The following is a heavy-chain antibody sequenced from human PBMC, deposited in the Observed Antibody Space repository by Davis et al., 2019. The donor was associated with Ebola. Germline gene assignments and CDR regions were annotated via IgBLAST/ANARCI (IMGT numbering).Heavy chain of an antibody. Sequence: MPSETLSLTCAVYGGSFSGYYWSWIRQPPGKGLEWIGEINHSGSTNYNPSLKSRVTISVDTSKNQFSLKLSSVTAADTAVYYCARGGIVVVPAAIIDYYYYYGMDVWGRGTLVTVSS. CDR2: INHSGST. V-gene: IGHV4-34*01. CDR3: ARGGIVVVPAAIIDYYYYYGMDV. CDR1: GGSFSGYY. D-gene: IGHD2-2*01. J-gene: IGHJ6*02.